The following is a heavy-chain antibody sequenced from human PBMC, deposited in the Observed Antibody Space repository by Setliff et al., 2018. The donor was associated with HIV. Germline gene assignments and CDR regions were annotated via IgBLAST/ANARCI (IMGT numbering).Heavy chain of an antibody. J-gene: IGHJ6*03. CDR3: ARLIKHYDFWSGYYGAYYYYMDV. CDR1: GYTFNDSF. CDR2: ITPYNNNT. Sequence: ASVKVSCKASGYTFNDSFIHWVRQAPGQGLEWMGWITPYNNNTQYTQHLQGRVTMTTDTYPSTAYMELRSLRSDDTAVYYCARLIKHYDFWSGYYGAYYYYMDVWGTGTTVTVSS. D-gene: IGHD3-3*01. V-gene: IGHV1-18*04.